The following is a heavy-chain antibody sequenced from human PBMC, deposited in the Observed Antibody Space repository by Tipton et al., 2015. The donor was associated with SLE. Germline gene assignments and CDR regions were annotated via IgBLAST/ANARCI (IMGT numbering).Heavy chain of an antibody. Sequence: TLSLTCTVSGDSISNSYWSWIRQPPGKGLEWIGYFYTQSTNYNPSLESRVTISVDTSKNQLYLNLTSVTAADTAVYCARGSSGFYWGWFDPWGQGTLVTVSS. D-gene: IGHD3-22*01. J-gene: IGHJ5*02. CDR1: GDSISNSY. CDR2: FYTQST. CDR3: ARGSSGFYWGWFDP. V-gene: IGHV4-4*08.